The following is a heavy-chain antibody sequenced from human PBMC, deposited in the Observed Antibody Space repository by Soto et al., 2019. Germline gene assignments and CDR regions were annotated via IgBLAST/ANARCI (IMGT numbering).Heavy chain of an antibody. Sequence: QVQLQQWGAGLLKPSETLSLTCAVYGGSFSGYYWSWIRQPPGKGLEWIGEINHSGSTNYNPSLNSRVTISVDTAKNQFSLNLSSVTAADTAVYDCASIIWHSYGYGWFDPWGQGTLVTVSS. CDR1: GGSFSGYY. V-gene: IGHV4-34*01. CDR3: ASIIWHSYGYGWFDP. D-gene: IGHD5-18*01. J-gene: IGHJ5*02. CDR2: INHSGST.